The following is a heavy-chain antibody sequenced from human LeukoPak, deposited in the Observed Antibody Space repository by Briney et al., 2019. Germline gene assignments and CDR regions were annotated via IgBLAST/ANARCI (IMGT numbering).Heavy chain of an antibody. Sequence: SETLSLTCAVSGYSISSGYYWGWIRPPPGKGREWIGSIYHSGSTYYNPSLKSRVTISVDTSKNQFSLKLSSVTAADTAVYYCARQGDYNGYFDYWGQGTLVTVSS. CDR1: GYSISSGYY. D-gene: IGHD4-17*01. CDR2: IYHSGST. V-gene: IGHV4-38-2*01. J-gene: IGHJ4*02. CDR3: ARQGDYNGYFDY.